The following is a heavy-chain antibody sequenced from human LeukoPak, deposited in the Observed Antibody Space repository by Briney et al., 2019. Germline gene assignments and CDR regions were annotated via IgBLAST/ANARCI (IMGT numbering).Heavy chain of an antibody. CDR2: ISYDGSNK. J-gene: IGHJ6*03. CDR3: TTGTPYSSSWAYYYYYMDV. Sequence: GGSLRLSCAASGLTFSNYALHWVRQAPGKGLEWVAVISYDGSNKFYADSVRGRFTISRDNSKNTLFLQMNSLKTEDTAVYYCTTGTPYSSSWAYYYYYMDVWGKGTTVTVSS. D-gene: IGHD6-13*01. CDR1: GLTFSNYA. V-gene: IGHV3-30*04.